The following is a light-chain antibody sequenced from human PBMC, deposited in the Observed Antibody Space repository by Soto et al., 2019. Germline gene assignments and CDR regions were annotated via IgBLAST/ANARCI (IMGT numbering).Light chain of an antibody. Sequence: EIVLTQSPATLSLSPGERATLSCRASQSVSNYLAWYQQKPGQAPRLLIYDVTNRATGIPARFSGSGSRTDFTLTISSLEPEDFAVYYCQSLFTFGPGTKVDIK. V-gene: IGKV3-11*01. CDR2: DVT. CDR1: QSVSNY. J-gene: IGKJ3*01. CDR3: QSLFT.